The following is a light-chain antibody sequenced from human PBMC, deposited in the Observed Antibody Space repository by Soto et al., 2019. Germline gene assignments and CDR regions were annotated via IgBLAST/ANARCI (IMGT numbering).Light chain of an antibody. J-gene: IGKJ3*01. CDR2: WAS. Sequence: DIVLTQSPDSLAVSLGERATINCKSSQSVLDISNNKECLAWFQQKPGQPPKLLIYWASTRESGVPDRFTGGGSGTDFTLTISSLQAEDVAIYYCQQFHSNMFTFGPGTKVDIK. CDR1: QSVLDISNNKEC. CDR3: QQFHSNMFT. V-gene: IGKV4-1*01.